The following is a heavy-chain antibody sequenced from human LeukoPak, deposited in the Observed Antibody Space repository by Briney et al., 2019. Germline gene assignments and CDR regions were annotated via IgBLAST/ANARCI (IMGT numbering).Heavy chain of an antibody. J-gene: IGHJ5*02. D-gene: IGHD3-10*01. CDR3: ARGTGSNNWFDP. V-gene: IGHV3-21*01. Sequence: GGSLRLSCAASGFTFSSYSMNWVRQAPGKGLEWVSSISSSSSYIYYADSVKGRFTISRDNAKNSLYLQMNSLRAEDTAVYYCARGTGSNNWFDPWGQGTLVTVPS. CDR2: ISSSSSYI. CDR1: GFTFSSYS.